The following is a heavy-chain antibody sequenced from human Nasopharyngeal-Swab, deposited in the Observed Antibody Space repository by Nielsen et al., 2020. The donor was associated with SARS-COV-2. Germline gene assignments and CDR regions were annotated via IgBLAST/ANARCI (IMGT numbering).Heavy chain of an antibody. J-gene: IGHJ6*02. D-gene: IGHD3-22*01. CDR3: AKRSITMIVVGTPGNYYYGMDV. CDR2: INPNSGGT. Sequence: ASVTVSCKASVYTFTGYYLHWVRQAPGQGLEWMGRINPNSGGTNYAQKFQGRVTMTRDTSISTAYMELSRLRSDDTAVYYCAKRSITMIVVGTPGNYYYGMDVGGQGTTVTVSS. CDR1: VYTFTGYY. V-gene: IGHV1-2*06.